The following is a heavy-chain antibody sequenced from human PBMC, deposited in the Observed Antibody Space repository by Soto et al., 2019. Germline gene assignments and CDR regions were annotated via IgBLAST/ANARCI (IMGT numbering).Heavy chain of an antibody. CDR1: GGSFSGYY. D-gene: IGHD3-22*01. Sequence: PSETLSLTCAVYGGSFSGYYWSWIRQPPGKGLEWIGEINHSGSTNYNPSLKSRVTISVDTSKNQFSLKLSSVTAADTAVYYCARSPFDYYDSSGYFQTSHYYYGMDVWGQGTTVTVSS. V-gene: IGHV4-34*01. CDR3: ARSPFDYYDSSGYFQTSHYYYGMDV. J-gene: IGHJ6*02. CDR2: INHSGST.